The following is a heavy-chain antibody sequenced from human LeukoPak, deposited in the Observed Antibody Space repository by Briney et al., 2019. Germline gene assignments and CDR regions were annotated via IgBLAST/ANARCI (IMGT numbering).Heavy chain of an antibody. D-gene: IGHD6-6*01. Sequence: ASVKVSCKESGYTFTGYYMHWVRQAPGEGVEWMGWINANGGGTNYAQKFQGRVTMTRDTSISTAYMELSRLTSDDTAVYYCARKYTSSSGIDYWGQGTLVTVSS. CDR3: ARKYTSSSGIDY. J-gene: IGHJ4*02. CDR1: GYTFTGYY. V-gene: IGHV1-2*02. CDR2: INANGGGT.